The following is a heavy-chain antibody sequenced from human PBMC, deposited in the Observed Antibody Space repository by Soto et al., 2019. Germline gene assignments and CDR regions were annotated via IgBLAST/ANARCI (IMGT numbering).Heavy chain of an antibody. CDR2: IYYSGST. J-gene: IGHJ5*02. CDR1: GGSISSYY. Sequence: QVQLQESGPGLVKPSETLSLTCTVSGGSISSYYWSWIRQPPGKGLEWIGYIYYSGSTNYNPSLKSRVTIAVDTSKNKFSLKLGSVTAADTAVYYCARHEVGWGPGGWFDPWGQGTLVTVSS. V-gene: IGHV4-59*08. CDR3: ARHEVGWGPGGWFDP. D-gene: IGHD6-19*01.